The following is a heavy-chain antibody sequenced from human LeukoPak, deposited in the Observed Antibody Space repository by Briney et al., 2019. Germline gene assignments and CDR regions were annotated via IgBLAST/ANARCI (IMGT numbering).Heavy chain of an antibody. V-gene: IGHV1-2*06. CDR2: INPNSGGT. CDR3: ARDKRSTAGNWFDP. D-gene: IGHD1-14*01. J-gene: IGHJ5*02. CDR1: GYTFTDYF. Sequence: GASVKVSCKTSGYTFTDYFMHWVRQAPGQGLEWMGRINPNSGGTNYAQRFQGRVTVTRDTSISTAYMELRTLRSDDAAVYYCARDKRSTAGNWFDPWGQGILVTVSS.